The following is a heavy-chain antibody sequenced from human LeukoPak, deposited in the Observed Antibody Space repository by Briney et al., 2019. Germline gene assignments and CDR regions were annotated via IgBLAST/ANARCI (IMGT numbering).Heavy chain of an antibody. Sequence: PSETLSLTCTVSGGSISSYYWSWIRQPPGKGLEWIGEINDSGNINYNPSLKSRVTISVDTSKNQFSLRLRSVTAADTAVYYCARHGGDYCSGGRCPYYYYYMDVWGNGTTVTISS. CDR2: INDSGNI. V-gene: IGHV4-34*01. CDR3: ARHGGDYCSGGRCPYYYYYMDV. J-gene: IGHJ6*03. D-gene: IGHD2-15*01. CDR1: GGSISSYY.